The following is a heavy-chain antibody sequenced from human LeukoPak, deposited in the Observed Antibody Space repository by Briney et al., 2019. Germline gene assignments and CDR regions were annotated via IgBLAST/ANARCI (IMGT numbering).Heavy chain of an antibody. D-gene: IGHD3-3*01. CDR2: INSDGSST. J-gene: IGHJ4*02. CDR3: ARGYDFWSGYYGWYFDY. CDR1: GFTFSSYG. Sequence: GGSLRLSCAASGFTFSSYGMHLVRQAPGKGLVWVSRINSDGSSTSYADSVKGRFTISRDNAKNTLYLQMNSLRAEDTAVYYCARGYDFWSGYYGWYFDYWGQGTLVTVSS. V-gene: IGHV3-74*01.